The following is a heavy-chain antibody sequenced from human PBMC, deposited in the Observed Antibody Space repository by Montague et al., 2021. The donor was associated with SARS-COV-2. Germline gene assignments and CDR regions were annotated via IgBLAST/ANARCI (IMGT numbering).Heavy chain of an antibody. J-gene: IGHJ4*02. CDR3: ARVTWGYYYGWGDPGHFDY. Sequence: SETLSLTCTVSGGSISSYYWSWIRQSPGKGLEWIGYIHYSGSTNYNPSLKSRVTISVDTSKNQFSLKLSSVTAADTAVYYCARVTWGYYYGWGDPGHFDYWGQGTLVTVSS. V-gene: IGHV4-59*01. D-gene: IGHD3-10*01. CDR2: IHYSGST. CDR1: GGSISSYY.